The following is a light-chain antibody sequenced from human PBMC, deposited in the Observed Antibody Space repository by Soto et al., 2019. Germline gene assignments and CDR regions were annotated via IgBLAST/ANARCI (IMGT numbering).Light chain of an antibody. CDR3: SSYTSSIYV. V-gene: IGLV2-14*01. CDR2: EVS. Sequence: QSVLTQPASVSGSPGQSITISCTGTSSDVGGYNYVSWYQQHPGKAPKLMIYEVSNRPSGVSNRFSGSKSGNTASLTISGLQAEDEADYYCSSYTSSIYVFGTGTKVNV. CDR1: SSDVGGYNY. J-gene: IGLJ1*01.